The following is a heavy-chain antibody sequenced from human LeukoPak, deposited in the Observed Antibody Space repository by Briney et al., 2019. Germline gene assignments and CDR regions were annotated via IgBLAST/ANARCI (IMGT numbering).Heavy chain of an antibody. D-gene: IGHD6-19*01. Sequence: PSETLSLTCTVSGGSISSYYWSWIRQPPGKGLEWIGDIYYSGTANYNPSLKSRLTISLDTSKNQFSLRLTSVTAADTAVYYCARIDAVAATPTSFDYWGQGTLVTASS. CDR1: GGSISSYY. CDR2: IYYSGTA. J-gene: IGHJ4*02. CDR3: ARIDAVAATPTSFDY. V-gene: IGHV4-59*01.